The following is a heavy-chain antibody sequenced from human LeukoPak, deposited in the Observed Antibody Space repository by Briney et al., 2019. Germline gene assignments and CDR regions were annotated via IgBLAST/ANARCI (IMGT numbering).Heavy chain of an antibody. CDR2: ISGSGSNT. CDR1: GFTFSDYY. Sequence: PGGSLRLSCAASGFTFSDYYMSWIRQAPGKGLEWVSYISGSGSNTKYADSVKGRFTISRDNAKKSLYLQMNSLRAEDTAVYYCARVGIEVSAHPEVGVLLWIWGQGTMVTVSS. J-gene: IGHJ3*02. CDR3: ARVGIEVSAHPEVGVLLWI. D-gene: IGHD3-22*01. V-gene: IGHV3-11*04.